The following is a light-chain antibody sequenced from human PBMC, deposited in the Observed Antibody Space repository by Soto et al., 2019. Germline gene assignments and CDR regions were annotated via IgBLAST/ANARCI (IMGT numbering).Light chain of an antibody. Sequence: DIQMTQSPSSLSASVGDRVTITCRASQSISSYLNWYQQKPGKAPKLLIYAASSLQSGVPSRFSGSGSGTDFTLPISSLQPEDFATYYCQQSYSTLRLTFGGGTKVEIK. CDR1: QSISSY. CDR3: QQSYSTLRLT. J-gene: IGKJ4*01. CDR2: AAS. V-gene: IGKV1-39*01.